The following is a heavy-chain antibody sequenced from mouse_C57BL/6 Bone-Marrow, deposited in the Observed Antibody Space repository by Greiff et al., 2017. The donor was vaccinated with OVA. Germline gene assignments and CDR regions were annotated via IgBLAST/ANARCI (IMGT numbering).Heavy chain of an antibody. Sequence: VQLKQSGPELVKPGASVKISCKASGYTFTDYYMNWVKQSHGKSLEWIGDINPNNGGTSYNQKFKGKATLTVDKSSSTAYMELRSLTSEDSAVYYCARSGGGLWYLDVWGRGTTVTVSS. J-gene: IGHJ1*03. V-gene: IGHV1-26*01. D-gene: IGHD1-1*02. CDR2: INPNNGGT. CDR3: ARSGGGLWYLDV. CDR1: GYTFTDYY.